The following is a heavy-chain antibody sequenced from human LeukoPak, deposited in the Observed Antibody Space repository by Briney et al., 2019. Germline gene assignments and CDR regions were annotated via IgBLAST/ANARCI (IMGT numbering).Heavy chain of an antibody. Sequence: GGSLRLSCAASGFTFSSYGMSWVRQAPGKGLEWVSVITANSGSIGYADSVRGRLTISRDNAKNSLYLQMNSLRPEDTALYYCVKGLAASGSNWFDPWGQGTLVTVSS. CDR3: VKGLAASGSNWFDP. V-gene: IGHV3-9*01. J-gene: IGHJ5*02. D-gene: IGHD6-25*01. CDR2: ITANSGSI. CDR1: GFTFSSYG.